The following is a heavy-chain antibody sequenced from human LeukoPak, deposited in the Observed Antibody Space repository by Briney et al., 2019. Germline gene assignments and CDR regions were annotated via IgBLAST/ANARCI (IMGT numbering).Heavy chain of an antibody. CDR2: INPNSGGT. Sequence: ASVKVSCKASGYTFTSYYMHWVRQAPGQGLEWMGWINPNSGGTNYAQKFQGRVTMTRDTSISTAYMELSRLRSDDTAVYYCARDWGMTTVILSNWFDPWGQGTLVTVSS. J-gene: IGHJ5*02. CDR1: GYTFTSYY. CDR3: ARDWGMTTVILSNWFDP. D-gene: IGHD4-17*01. V-gene: IGHV1-2*02.